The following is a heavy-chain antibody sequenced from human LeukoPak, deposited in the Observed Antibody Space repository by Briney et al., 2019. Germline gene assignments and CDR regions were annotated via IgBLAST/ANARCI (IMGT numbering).Heavy chain of an antibody. D-gene: IGHD5-24*01. J-gene: IGHJ4*02. CDR2: TSYRSKWYN. CDR1: GDSVSTNSVA. V-gene: IGHV6-1*01. CDR3: AREAEITRFDY. Sequence: SQTLSLTCAISGDSVSTNSVAWNWIRQSPSRGLEWLGRTSYRSKWYNDYAVSVKSRITITPDTSKNQFSLQLNSVTPEDTAVYYCAREAEITRFDYWGQGTLVTVSS.